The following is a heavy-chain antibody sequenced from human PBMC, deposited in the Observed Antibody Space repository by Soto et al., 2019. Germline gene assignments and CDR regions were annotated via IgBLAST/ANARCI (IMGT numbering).Heavy chain of an antibody. V-gene: IGHV3-15*07. D-gene: IGHD3-10*01. CDR2: IKNKNDGGTT. J-gene: IGHJ4*01. CDR3: TGLWFGEIYNY. Sequence: EAELVESGGGLVKPGGSLTLSCAASGFSFKNAWMNWVRQAPGKGLEWVGRIKNKNDGGTTDYAAFVQGRFTISRDAPENALYLHIPGLKTEDTAVYFCTGLWFGEIYNYWGQGSLVTVSS. CDR1: GFSFKNAW.